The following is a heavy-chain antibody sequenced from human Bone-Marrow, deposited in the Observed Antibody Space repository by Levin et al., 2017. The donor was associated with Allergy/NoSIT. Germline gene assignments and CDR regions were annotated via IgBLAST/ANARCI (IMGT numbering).Heavy chain of an antibody. D-gene: IGHD2-15*01. CDR2: TYYRSKWYN. J-gene: IGHJ5*02. Sequence: SQTLSLTCAISGDSVSSNSAAWNWIRQSPSRGLEWLGRTYYRSKWYNDYAVSVKSRITINPDTSKNQFSLQLNSVTPEDTAVYYCAGGYCSGGSCYPAYWFDPWGQGTLVTVSS. CDR3: AGGYCSGGSCYPAYWFDP. V-gene: IGHV6-1*01. CDR1: GDSVSSNSAA.